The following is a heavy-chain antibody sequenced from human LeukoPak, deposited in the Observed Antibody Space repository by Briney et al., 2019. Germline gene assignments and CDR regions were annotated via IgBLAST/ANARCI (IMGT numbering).Heavy chain of an antibody. V-gene: IGHV4-59*08. CDR3: ARRAINSVMFDY. CDR1: GGSISSYY. D-gene: IGHD3-16*01. Sequence: SETLSLTCTVSGGSISSYYWSWIRQPPGKGLEWIGYIHYSGSTNYNPSLRSRVTISVDTSKNQFSLKLSSATAADTAVYFCARRAINSVMFDYWGQGTLVTVSS. J-gene: IGHJ4*02. CDR2: IHYSGST.